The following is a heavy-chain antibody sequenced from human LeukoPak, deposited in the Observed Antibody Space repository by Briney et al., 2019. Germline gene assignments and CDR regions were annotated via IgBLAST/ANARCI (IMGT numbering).Heavy chain of an antibody. CDR2: IKQDGSEK. D-gene: IGHD6-6*01. V-gene: IGHV3-7*01. Sequence: GGTLRLSCAASGFTFSSYGMSWVHQAPGKGLEWVANIKQDGSEKYYVDSVKGRFTISRDNAKNSLYLQMNSLRAEDSAVYYCARDGPSIAADFDCWGQGTLVTVSS. CDR3: ARDGPSIAADFDC. J-gene: IGHJ4*02. CDR1: GFTFSSYG.